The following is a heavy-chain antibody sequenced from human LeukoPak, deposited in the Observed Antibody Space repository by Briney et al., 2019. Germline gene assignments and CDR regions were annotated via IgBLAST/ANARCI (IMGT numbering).Heavy chain of an antibody. Sequence: QAGGSLRLSCAASGFTFSSYEMNWVRQAPGKGLEWVSYIRSSGSTIYYADSVKGRFTISRDNAKNSLYLQMNSLRAEHTAVYYCARDFGHWELNGGYYFDYWGQGTLVTVSS. J-gene: IGHJ4*02. CDR1: GFTFSSYE. CDR2: IRSSGSTI. D-gene: IGHD1-7*01. CDR3: ARDFGHWELNGGYYFDY. V-gene: IGHV3-48*03.